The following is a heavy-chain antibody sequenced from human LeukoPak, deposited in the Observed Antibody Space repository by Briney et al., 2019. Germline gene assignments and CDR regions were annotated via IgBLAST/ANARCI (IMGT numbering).Heavy chain of an antibody. CDR2: IYTSGST. CDR3: AAYQPLAGYYY. J-gene: IGHJ4*02. V-gene: IGHV4-4*09. CDR1: GGSISSYY. Sequence: SETLSLTCTVSGGSISSYYWSWIRQPPGKGLEWIGYIYTSGSTNYYPSLKSRVIISVDAYKNQLSLQLISVTAAEKAVYYYAAYQPLAGYYYWCRETLVIVVS. D-gene: IGHD3-9*01.